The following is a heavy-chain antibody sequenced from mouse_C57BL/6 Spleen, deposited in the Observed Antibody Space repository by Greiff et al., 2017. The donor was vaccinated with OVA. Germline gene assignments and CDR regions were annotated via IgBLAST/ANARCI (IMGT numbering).Heavy chain of an antibody. V-gene: IGHV5-4*03. J-gene: IGHJ3*01. CDR2: ISDGGSYT. D-gene: IGHD1-1*01. Sequence: DVMLVESGGGLVKPGGSLKLSCAASGFTFSSYAMSWVRQTPEKRLEWVATISDGGSYTYYPDNVKGRFTISRDNAKNNLYLQMSHLKSEDTAMYYCARGYGSSFWFAYWGQGTLVTVSA. CDR1: GFTFSSYA. CDR3: ARGYGSSFWFAY.